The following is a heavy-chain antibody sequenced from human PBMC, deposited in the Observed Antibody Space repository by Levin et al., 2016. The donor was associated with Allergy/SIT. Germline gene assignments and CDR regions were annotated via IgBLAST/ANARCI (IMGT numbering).Heavy chain of an antibody. V-gene: IGHV3-53*01. J-gene: IGHJ4*02. CDR1: GFAVSSNY. CDR3: GKEIPYTSGWLTIDY. CDR2: ITTGGAA. D-gene: IGHD6-19*01. Sequence: GESLKISCAASGFAVSSNYMSWVRQAPDKGLEWVSGITTGGAAYYADSVKGRFTISRDNSRNTLYLQLSSLRAEDTAVYYCGKEIPYTSGWLTIDYWGRGTLVTVSS.